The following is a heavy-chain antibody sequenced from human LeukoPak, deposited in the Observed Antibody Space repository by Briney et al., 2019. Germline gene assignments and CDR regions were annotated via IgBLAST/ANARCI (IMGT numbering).Heavy chain of an antibody. V-gene: IGHV3-33*01. J-gene: IGHJ4*02. D-gene: IGHD3-22*01. Sequence: QPGRSLRLSCAASGFTFSSYGMHWVRQAPGKGLEWVAVIWYDGSNKYYADSVKGRFTISRDNSKNTLYLQMNSLRAEDTAVYYCARGFDYYDSSGYYDYWGQGTLVTVSS. CDR2: IWYDGSNK. CDR1: GFTFSSYG. CDR3: ARGFDYYDSSGYYDY.